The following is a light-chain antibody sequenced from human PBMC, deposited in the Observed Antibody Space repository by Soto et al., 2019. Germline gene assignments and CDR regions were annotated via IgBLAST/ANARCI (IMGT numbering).Light chain of an antibody. CDR1: QSISNW. Sequence: DIQMTQSPSSLSVSVGDRVTITCRASQSISNWLAWYQQKPGTAPKLLIYHASSLESGVPSRFSGSGSGTEFTLTIISRQPDEFVTYYCQQYDSCSVTFGQGTKVDIK. J-gene: IGKJ1*01. CDR2: HAS. V-gene: IGKV1-5*01. CDR3: QQYDSCSVT.